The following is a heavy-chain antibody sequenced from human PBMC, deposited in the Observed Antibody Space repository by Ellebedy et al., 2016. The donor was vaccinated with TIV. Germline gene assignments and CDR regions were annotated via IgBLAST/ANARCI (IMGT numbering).Heavy chain of an antibody. CDR3: ATAEQWLVRLGAFDI. CDR2: FDPEDGET. J-gene: IGHJ3*02. V-gene: IGHV1-24*01. D-gene: IGHD6-19*01. CDR1: GYTLTELS. Sequence: ASVKVSCXVSGYTLTELSMHWVRQAPGKGLEWMGGFDPEDGETIYAQKFQGRVTMTEDTSTDTAYMELSSLRSEDTAVYYCATAEQWLVRLGAFDIWGQGTMVTVSS.